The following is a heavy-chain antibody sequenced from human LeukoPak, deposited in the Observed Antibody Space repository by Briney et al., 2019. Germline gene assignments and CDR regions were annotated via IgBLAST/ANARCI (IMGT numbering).Heavy chain of an antibody. CDR2: ISGDTGNT. D-gene: IGHD6-19*01. J-gene: IGHJ4*02. V-gene: IGHV1-18*01. CDR3: ARDDSSLSDY. CDR1: GYTFTSYG. Sequence: ASVKVSCKASGYTFTSYGISWVRHAPGQGLEWMGWISGDTGNTNYAQKLQGRVTMTTDTSTSTAYMELRSLRSDDTAVYYCARDDSSLSDYWGQGTLVTVSS.